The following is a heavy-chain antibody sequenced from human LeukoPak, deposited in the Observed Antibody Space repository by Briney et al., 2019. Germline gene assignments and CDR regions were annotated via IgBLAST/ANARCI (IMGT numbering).Heavy chain of an antibody. Sequence: GGFLRLSCAASGFTFSSYEMNWVRQAPGKGLEWVSYISSSGSTIYYADSVKGRFTISRDNAKNSLYLQMNSLRAEDTAVYYCARDLGYCSSTSCPGWGQGTLVTVSS. D-gene: IGHD2-2*01. CDR1: GFTFSSYE. J-gene: IGHJ4*02. CDR3: ARDLGYCSSTSCPG. CDR2: ISSSGSTI. V-gene: IGHV3-48*03.